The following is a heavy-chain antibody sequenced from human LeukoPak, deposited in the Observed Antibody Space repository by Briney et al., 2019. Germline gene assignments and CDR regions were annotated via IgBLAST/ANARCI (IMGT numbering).Heavy chain of an antibody. CDR3: ANYYDSSGYYRRHAFDI. Sequence: PGGSLRLSCAASGFTFSSYAMSWVRQAPGKGLEWIGSIYYSGSTYYNPSLKSRVTISVDTSKNQFSLKLSSVTAADTAVYYCANYYDSSGYYRRHAFDIWGQGTMVTVSS. CDR1: GFTFSSYA. J-gene: IGHJ3*02. D-gene: IGHD3-22*01. CDR2: IYYSGST. V-gene: IGHV4-38-2*01.